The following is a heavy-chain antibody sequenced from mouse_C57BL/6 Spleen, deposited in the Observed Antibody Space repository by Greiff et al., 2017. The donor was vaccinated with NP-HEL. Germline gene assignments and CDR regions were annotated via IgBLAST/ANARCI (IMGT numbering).Heavy chain of an antibody. CDR2: IYPGSGNT. D-gene: IGHD2-4*01. J-gene: IGHJ2*01. V-gene: IGHV1-76*01. CDR3: ARTDYDEDYFDY. CDR1: GYTFTDYY. Sequence: VKLQESGAELVRPGASVKLSCKASGYTFTDYYINWVKQRPGQGLEWIARIYPGSGNTYYNEKFKGKATLTAEKSSSTAYMQLSSLTSEDSAVYFCARTDYDEDYFDYWGQGTTLTVSS.